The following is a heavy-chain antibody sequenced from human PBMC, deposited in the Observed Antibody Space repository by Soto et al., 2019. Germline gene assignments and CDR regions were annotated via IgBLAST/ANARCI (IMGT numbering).Heavy chain of an antibody. CDR3: ARDGDDFWSGYSHYGMDV. CDR1: GFTFSSYA. CDR2: ISYDGSNK. D-gene: IGHD3-3*01. J-gene: IGHJ6*02. Sequence: GGSLRLSCAASGFTFSSYAMHWVRQAPGKGLEWVAVISYDGSNKYYADSVKGRFTISRDNSKNTLYLQMNSLRAEDTAVYYCARDGDDFWSGYSHYGMDVWGQGTTVTVSS. V-gene: IGHV3-30-3*01.